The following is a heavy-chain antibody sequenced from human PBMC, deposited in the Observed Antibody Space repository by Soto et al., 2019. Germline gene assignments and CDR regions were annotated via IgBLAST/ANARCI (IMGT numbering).Heavy chain of an antibody. D-gene: IGHD2-21*01. V-gene: IGHV3-74*01. CDR1: GFTFSKYW. J-gene: IGHJ4*02. Sequence: GGSLRLSCAASGFTFSKYWMHWVRQRPGKGLVWVSRINTDGTSTSYAGSVKGRFTISRDNARNTLYLQMNSLRAEDTAVYYCAKGSQASRPYYFDYWGQGTQVTVSS. CDR3: AKGSQASRPYYFDY. CDR2: INTDGTST.